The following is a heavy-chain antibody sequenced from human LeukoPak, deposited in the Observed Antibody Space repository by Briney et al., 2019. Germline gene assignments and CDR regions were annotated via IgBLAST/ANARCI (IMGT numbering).Heavy chain of an antibody. CDR3: VRHDGSIVLVTQGAFDI. V-gene: IGHV4-39*01. Sequence: PSETLSLTCTVSGGSISSSTGSISSSSYYWGWIRQPPGKGLEWIGIIYYSGSTYYNPSLESRVTISVDTSKNQFSLRLNSVTAADTAVYYCVRHDGSIVLVTQGAFDIWGQGTMVTVSS. CDR1: GGSISSSTGSISSSSYY. CDR2: IYYSGST. D-gene: IGHD2-21*02. J-gene: IGHJ3*02.